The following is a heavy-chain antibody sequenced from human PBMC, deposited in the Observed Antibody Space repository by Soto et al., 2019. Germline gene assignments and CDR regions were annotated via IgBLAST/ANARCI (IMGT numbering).Heavy chain of an antibody. D-gene: IGHD1-26*01. CDR1: GFTFSTFA. Sequence: EVQLLESGGGFVQPGGSLRLSRAASGFTFSTFAMNWVRQAPGKGLEWVSGITGGSGFTFYADSVKGRFTISRDDSENTLFLQMSSLRAEDTAKYYCAKSGPTNYFDFWGQGTLVTVSS. CDR2: ITGGSGFT. V-gene: IGHV3-23*01. J-gene: IGHJ4*02. CDR3: AKSGPTNYFDF.